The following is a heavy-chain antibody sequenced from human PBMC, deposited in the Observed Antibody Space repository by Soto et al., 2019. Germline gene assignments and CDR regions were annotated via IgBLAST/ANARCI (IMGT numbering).Heavy chain of an antibody. D-gene: IGHD2-2*01. Sequence: PSETLYLTCAVSCVSIATGGYSWSWIRPPPGKGLEWIGYVFHNGGTYYNPSLESRVTISVDRSKSQFSLRMSAVTAADTAVYYCVRGGFYINTTSYGPYYFDYWGQGARVTVSS. V-gene: IGHV4-30-2*01. CDR1: CVSIATGGYS. CDR3: VRGGFYINTTSYGPYYFDY. CDR2: VFHNGGT. J-gene: IGHJ4*02.